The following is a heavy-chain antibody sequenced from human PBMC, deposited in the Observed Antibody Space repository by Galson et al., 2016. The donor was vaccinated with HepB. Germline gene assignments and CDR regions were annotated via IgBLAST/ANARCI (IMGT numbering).Heavy chain of an antibody. CDR2: INPNSGGT. J-gene: IGHJ4*02. D-gene: IGHD2-2*01. CDR3: ARELCSSISGYYDY. V-gene: IGHV1-2*04. Sequence: SVKVSCKASGYTFTGYYMHWVRQAPGQGLEWMGWINPNSGGTKYAQKFQGWVTMTRDTSISTAYMELSRLRSDDTAVYYCARELCSSISGYYDYWGQGTLVTVSS. CDR1: GYTFTGYY.